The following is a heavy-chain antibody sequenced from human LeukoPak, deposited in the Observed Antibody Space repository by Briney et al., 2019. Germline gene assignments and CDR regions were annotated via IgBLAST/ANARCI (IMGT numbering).Heavy chain of an antibody. Sequence: ASETLSLTCAVYGGSFSGYYWSWIRQPPGKGLEWIGEINHSGSTNYNPSLKSRVTISVDTSKNQFSLKLSSVTAADTAVYYCARGPGATGFDYWGQGTLVTVSS. V-gene: IGHV4-34*01. CDR2: INHSGST. CDR3: ARGPGATGFDY. J-gene: IGHJ4*02. D-gene: IGHD1-26*01. CDR1: GGSFSGYY.